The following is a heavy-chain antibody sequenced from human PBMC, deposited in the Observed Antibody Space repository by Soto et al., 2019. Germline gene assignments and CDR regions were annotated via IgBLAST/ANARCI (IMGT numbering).Heavy chain of an antibody. CDR3: ARDLGQQLFDY. Sequence: QVQLVQSGAEVKKPGASVKVSCKASGYTFTSYGISWVRQAPGQGLEWMGWISAYNGNTKYAQKLHGRVTMTTDTSTSIAYMALRRLIADDTAVYYCARDLGQQLFDYWGQGNLVTVSS. CDR1: GYTFTSYG. J-gene: IGHJ4*02. V-gene: IGHV1-18*01. CDR2: ISAYNGNT. D-gene: IGHD6-13*01.